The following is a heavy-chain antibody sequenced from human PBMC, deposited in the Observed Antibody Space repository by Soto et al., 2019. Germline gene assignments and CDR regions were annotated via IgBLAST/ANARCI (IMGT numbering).Heavy chain of an antibody. CDR3: AKVILNGYFNFDY. V-gene: IGHV3-23*01. CDR2: ISGSGGST. Sequence: GGSLRLSCAASGFTFSSYAMSWVRQAPGKGLEWVSSISGSGGSTYYADSVKGRFTISRDNSKNTLYLQMNSLRAEDTAVYYCAKVILNGYFNFDYWGQGTLATVSS. J-gene: IGHJ4*02. D-gene: IGHD3-9*01. CDR1: GFTFSSYA.